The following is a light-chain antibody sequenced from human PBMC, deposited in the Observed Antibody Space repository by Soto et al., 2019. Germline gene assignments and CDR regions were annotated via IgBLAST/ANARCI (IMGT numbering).Light chain of an antibody. CDR2: EVI. CDR1: SSNIGAGYD. V-gene: IGLV1-40*01. CDR3: SSFTSTTTVV. J-gene: IGLJ2*01. Sequence: QSVLTQPPSVSGAPGQRVTISCTGSSSNIGAGYDVHWYQQRPGTAPKLMIYEVINRPSGVSNRFSASKSGNTASLTISGLQAEDEADYFCSSFTSTTTVVFGGGTKLTVL.